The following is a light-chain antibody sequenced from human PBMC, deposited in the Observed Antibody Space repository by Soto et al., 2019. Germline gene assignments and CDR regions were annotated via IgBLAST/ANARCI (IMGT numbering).Light chain of an antibody. CDR3: QQSYGTWT. CDR1: QSIRSY. CDR2: AAS. V-gene: IGKV1-39*01. J-gene: IGKJ1*01. Sequence: QMTRSPSSLSASVGDRFTITCRASQSIRSYLNWQQQKAGKAPKLLINAASNLESGVPSRLSGSGSGTDFTLTISSLQPEEFATYYCQQSYGTWTFGQGTKVDIK.